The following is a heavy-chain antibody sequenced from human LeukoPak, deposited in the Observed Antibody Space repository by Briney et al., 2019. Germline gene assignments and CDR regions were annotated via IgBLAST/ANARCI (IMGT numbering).Heavy chain of an antibody. Sequence: SVKVSCTASGGSFNSYAISWVRQAPGQGLEWMGGIIPIFGTANYAQKFQGRVTITADESTSTAYMELNSLRSEDTAVYYCARDSGYGRYYFDYWGQGTLVTVSS. CDR3: ARDSGYGRYYFDY. CDR2: IIPIFGTA. V-gene: IGHV1-69*13. J-gene: IGHJ4*02. D-gene: IGHD3-9*01. CDR1: GGSFNSYA.